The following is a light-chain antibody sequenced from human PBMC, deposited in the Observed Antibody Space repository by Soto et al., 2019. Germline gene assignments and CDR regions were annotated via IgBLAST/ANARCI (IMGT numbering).Light chain of an antibody. CDR3: HQYGSFPHT. Sequence: EIVLTQSPGTLSLSPGERATLSCRASQSVSGSSLAWYQLKPGQAPILLISGASSRATGVPDRFSGSESGTDFTFIISRLEPEDFGMYYCHQYGSFPHTFGQGTELETK. CDR1: QSVSGSS. V-gene: IGKV3-20*01. CDR2: GAS. J-gene: IGKJ2*01.